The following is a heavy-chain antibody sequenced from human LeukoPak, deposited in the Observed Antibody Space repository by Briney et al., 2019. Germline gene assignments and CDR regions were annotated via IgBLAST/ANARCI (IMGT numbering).Heavy chain of an antibody. CDR3: ARDQYSIRLWFGESRSDAFDI. CDR1: GGSISSGGYY. Sequence: PSQTLSLTCTVSGGSISSGGYYWSWIRQPPGKGLEWIGYIYHSGSTYYNPSLKSRVTISVDRSKNQFSLKLSSVTAADTAVYYCARDQYSIRLWFGESRSDAFDIWGQGTMVTVSS. D-gene: IGHD3-10*01. CDR2: IYHSGST. V-gene: IGHV4-30-2*01. J-gene: IGHJ3*02.